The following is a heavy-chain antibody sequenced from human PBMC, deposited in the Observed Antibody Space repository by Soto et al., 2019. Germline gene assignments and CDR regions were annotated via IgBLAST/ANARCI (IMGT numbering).Heavy chain of an antibody. D-gene: IGHD3-22*01. CDR1: GGSVSSGSYY. CDR2: IYYSGST. V-gene: IGHV4-61*01. CDR3: AREPRGEYYYDSSGPRTPGGMDV. J-gene: IGHJ6*02. Sequence: SETLSLTCTVSGGSVSSGSYYWSWIRQPPGKGLEWIGYIYYSGSTNYNPSLKSRVTISVDTSKNQFSLKLSSVTAADTAVYYCAREPRGEYYYDSSGPRTPGGMDVWGQGTTVTVSS.